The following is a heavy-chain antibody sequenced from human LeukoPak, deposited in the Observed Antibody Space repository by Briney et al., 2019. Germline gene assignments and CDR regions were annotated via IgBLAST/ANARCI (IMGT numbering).Heavy chain of an antibody. CDR2: ISSSSSTI. D-gene: IGHD3-16*02. CDR3: ARDHRGRIFSYYGMDV. V-gene: IGHV3-48*01. Sequence: GGSLRLSCAASGFTFSSYSMNWVRQAPGKGLEWVSYISSSSSTIYYADSVMGRFTISRDNAKNSLYLQMNSLRAEDTAVYYCARDHRGRIFSYYGMDVWGQGTTVTVSS. CDR1: GFTFSSYS. J-gene: IGHJ6*02.